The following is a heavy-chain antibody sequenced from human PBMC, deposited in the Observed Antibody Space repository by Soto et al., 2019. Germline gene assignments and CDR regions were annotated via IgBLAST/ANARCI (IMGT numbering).Heavy chain of an antibody. CDR3: AKDRGVTGTNVRFDY. CDR2: ISGSGSST. V-gene: IGHV3-23*01. J-gene: IGHJ4*02. CDR1: GFTFSSYA. Sequence: GGSLRLSCAASGFTFSSYAMSRVRQAPGKGLEWVSAISGSGSSTYYADSVKGRFTISRDNSGNTLYLQMNSLRAEDTALYYCAKDRGVTGTNVRFDYWGQGTLVTVSS. D-gene: IGHD1-20*01.